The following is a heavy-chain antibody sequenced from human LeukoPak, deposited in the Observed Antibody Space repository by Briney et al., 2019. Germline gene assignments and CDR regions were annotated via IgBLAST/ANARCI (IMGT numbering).Heavy chain of an antibody. Sequence: SETLSLTCTVSGGYNSSYYWSWIRQPPGKGLEWIAYIYYSGTTKYNASLKSRVTMSVDTSQNQFSLKLSSVTAADTAVYYCARMVRGVIDAIEIWGQGTMVTVSS. J-gene: IGHJ3*02. CDR2: IYYSGTT. CDR3: ARMVRGVIDAIEI. V-gene: IGHV4-59*01. CDR1: GGYNSSYY. D-gene: IGHD3-10*01.